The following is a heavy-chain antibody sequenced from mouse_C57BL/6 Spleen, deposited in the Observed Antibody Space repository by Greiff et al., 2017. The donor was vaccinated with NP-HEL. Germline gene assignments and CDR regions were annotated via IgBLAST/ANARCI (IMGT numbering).Heavy chain of an antibody. CDR3: ARGYYDYEGYFDV. CDR1: GYTFTTYP. D-gene: IGHD2-4*01. CDR2: FHPYNDDT. Sequence: VQLQESGAELVKPGASVKMSCKASGYTFTTYPIEWMKQNHGKSLEWIGNFHPYNDDTKYNEKFKGKATLTVEKSSSTVYLELSRLTSDDSAVYYCARGYYDYEGYFDVWGTGTTVTVSS. V-gene: IGHV1-47*01. J-gene: IGHJ1*03.